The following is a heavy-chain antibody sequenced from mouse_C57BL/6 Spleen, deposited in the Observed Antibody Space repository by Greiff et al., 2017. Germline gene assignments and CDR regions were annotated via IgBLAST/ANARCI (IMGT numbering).Heavy chain of an antibody. V-gene: IGHV5-12*01. D-gene: IGHD1-1*01. J-gene: IGHJ1*03. CDR3: ARQAITTVVATDWYFDV. CDR1: GFTFSDYY. CDR2: ISNGGGST. Sequence: EVKLVESGGGLVQPGGSLKLSCAASGFTFSDYYMYWVRQTPEKRLEWVAYISNGGGSTYYPDTVKGRFTISRDNAKNTLYLQMSRLKSEDTAMYYCARQAITTVVATDWYFDVWGTGTTVTVSS.